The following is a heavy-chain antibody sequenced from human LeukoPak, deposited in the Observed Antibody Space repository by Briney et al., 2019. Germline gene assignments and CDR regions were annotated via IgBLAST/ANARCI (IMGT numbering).Heavy chain of an antibody. CDR3: AKFLGALDS. D-gene: IGHD1-26*01. Sequence: GRSLRLSCAASGFTFSSYDMSWVRQAPGKGLEWVSVISSSGGSTYYADSVKGRFTISRDNSKNTLYLQMISLRAEGTAVYYCAKFLGALDSWGQGTLVTVSS. J-gene: IGHJ4*02. V-gene: IGHV3-23*01. CDR2: ISSSGGST. CDR1: GFTFSSYD.